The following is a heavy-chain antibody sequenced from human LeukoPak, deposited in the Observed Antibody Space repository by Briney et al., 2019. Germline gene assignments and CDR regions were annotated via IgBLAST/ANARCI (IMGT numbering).Heavy chain of an antibody. J-gene: IGHJ5*02. D-gene: IGHD2-2*01. CDR3: AKLLRGVVVPAAIGFDP. V-gene: IGHV3-23*01. Sequence: PGGSLRLSCSASGFTFSSYAMSWVRPAPGKGLEWVSAISGSGGSTYYADSVKGRFTISRDNSKNTLYLQMNSLRAEDTAVYYCAKLLRGVVVPAAIGFDPWGQGTLVTVSS. CDR2: ISGSGGST. CDR1: GFTFSSYA.